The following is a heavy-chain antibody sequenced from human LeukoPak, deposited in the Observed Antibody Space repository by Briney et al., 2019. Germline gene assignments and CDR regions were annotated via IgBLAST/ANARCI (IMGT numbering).Heavy chain of an antibody. V-gene: IGHV3-53*01. D-gene: IGHD3-22*01. J-gene: IGHJ3*02. CDR2: ISSSGST. CDR1: GFTVSSNY. Sequence: GGSLRLSCAASGFTVSSNYMSCVRQAPGKGLEWVSVISSSGSTYYADSVKGRFTISRDNSKNTLYLQMNSLRAEDTAVYYCASGGDSSGSIRSAFDIWGQGTMVTVSS. CDR3: ASGGDSSGSIRSAFDI.